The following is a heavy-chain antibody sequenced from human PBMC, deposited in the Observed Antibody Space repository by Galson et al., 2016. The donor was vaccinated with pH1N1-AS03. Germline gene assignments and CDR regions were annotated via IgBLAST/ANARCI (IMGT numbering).Heavy chain of an antibody. Sequence: SGAEVKKPGESLGISCKGSGYPFTSYWINWVRQMPGKGLEWIGRIDPSDSYINYSPAFEGRVTISSDKSTTTAYLQWNDLKSADTAVYFCATGHCYRGLYRDAFDTCGQGTRVTVSS. J-gene: IGHJ3*02. CDR2: IDPSDSYI. CDR3: ATGHCYRGLYRDAFDT. CDR1: GYPFTSYW. V-gene: IGHV5-10-1*01. D-gene: IGHD2/OR15-2a*01.